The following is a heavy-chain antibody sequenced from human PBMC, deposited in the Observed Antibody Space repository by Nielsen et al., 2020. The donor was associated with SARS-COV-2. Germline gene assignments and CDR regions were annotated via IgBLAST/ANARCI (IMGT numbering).Heavy chain of an antibody. CDR2: INPDDSKT. CDR1: GFIFSNYR. V-gene: IGHV3-74*03. Sequence: GGSLRLSCAASGFIFSNYRMHWVRQAPGKGLVWVSHINPDDSKTTYADSVKGRFTISRDNAKNSLTLLLNSLRAEDSAVYYCARGPGDSSVSPTSYYFDQWGQGILVTVSS. J-gene: IGHJ4*02. D-gene: IGHD5-18*01. CDR3: ARGPGDSSVSPTSYYFDQ.